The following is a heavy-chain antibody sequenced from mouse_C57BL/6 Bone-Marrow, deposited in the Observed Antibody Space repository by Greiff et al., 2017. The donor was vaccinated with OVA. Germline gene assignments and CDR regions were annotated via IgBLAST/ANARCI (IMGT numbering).Heavy chain of an antibody. CDR1: GYTFTDYE. V-gene: IGHV1-15*01. CDR3: TRSPCDSDQGDLDY. Sequence: VKLLESGAELVRPGASVTLSCKASGYTFTDYEMHWVKQTPVHGLEWIGAIDPETGGTAYNQKFKGKAILTAAKSSSTAYMELRSLTSEDSAVYYCTRSPCDSDQGDLDYWGQGTTLTVSS. CDR2: IDPETGGT. J-gene: IGHJ2*01.